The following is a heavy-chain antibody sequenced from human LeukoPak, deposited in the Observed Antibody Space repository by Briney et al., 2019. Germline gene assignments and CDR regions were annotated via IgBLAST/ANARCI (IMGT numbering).Heavy chain of an antibody. CDR2: ISWNSGSI. CDR1: GFTFDDYA. D-gene: IGHD2-15*01. J-gene: IGHJ4*02. Sequence: GRSLRLSCAASGFTFDDYAMHWVRQAPGKGLEWVSGISWNSGSIGYADSVKGRFTISRDNAKNSLYLQMNSLRAEDTALYYCAKAVRYCSGGSCPPSFDYRGQGTLVTVSS. CDR3: AKAVRYCSGGSCPPSFDY. V-gene: IGHV3-9*01.